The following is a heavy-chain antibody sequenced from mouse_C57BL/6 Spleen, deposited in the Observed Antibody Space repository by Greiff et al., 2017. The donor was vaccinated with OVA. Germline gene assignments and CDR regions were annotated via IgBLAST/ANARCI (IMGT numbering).Heavy chain of an antibody. V-gene: IGHV1-64*01. Sequence: VQLQQPGAELVKPGASVKLSCKASGYTFTSYWMHWVKQRPGQGLEWIGMIHPNSGSTNYNEKFKSKATLTVDKSSSTAYMQLSSLTSEDSAVYYCASGYGSSYGLAYWGQGTLVTVSA. CDR1: GYTFTSYW. CDR3: ASGYGSSYGLAY. D-gene: IGHD1-1*01. CDR2: IHPNSGST. J-gene: IGHJ3*01.